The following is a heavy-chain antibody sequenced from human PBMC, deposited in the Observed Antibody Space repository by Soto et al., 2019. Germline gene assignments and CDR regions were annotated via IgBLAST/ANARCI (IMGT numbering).Heavy chain of an antibody. D-gene: IGHD3-3*01. V-gene: IGHV4-34*01. CDR1: GGSFSGYY. CDR3: AARPRFFGYYYMDV. CDR2: INHSGST. Sequence: QVQLQQWGAGLLKPSETLSLTCAVYGGSFSGYYWSWIRQPPGKGLEWIGEINHSGSTNYNPSLKSRVTISVDTSKNQVSLKLSSVTAADTAVYYCAARPRFFGYYYMDVWGKGTTVTVTS. J-gene: IGHJ6*03.